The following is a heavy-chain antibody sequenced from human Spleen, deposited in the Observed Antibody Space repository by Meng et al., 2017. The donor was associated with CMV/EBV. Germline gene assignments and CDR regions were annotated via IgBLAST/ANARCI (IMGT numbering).Heavy chain of an antibody. V-gene: IGHV3-30*19. CDR1: GFTFSSYG. CDR2: ISYDGSNK. J-gene: IGHJ4*02. Sequence: GESLKISCAASGFTFSSYGMHWVRQAPGKGLEWVAVISYDGSNKYYADSVKGRFTISRDNSKNTLYLQMNSLRAEDTAVYYCARDQGRVVVVPAAMLNYWGQGTLVTVSS. D-gene: IGHD2-2*01. CDR3: ARDQGRVVVVPAAMLNY.